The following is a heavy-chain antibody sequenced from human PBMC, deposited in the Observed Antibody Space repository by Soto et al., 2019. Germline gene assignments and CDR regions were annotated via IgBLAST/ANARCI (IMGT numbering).Heavy chain of an antibody. J-gene: IGHJ3*02. CDR3: AILSVVPAANDAFDI. CDR2: INPNSGGT. CDR1: GYTFTGYY. V-gene: IGHV1-2*04. D-gene: IGHD2-2*01. Sequence: ASVKVSCKASGYTFTGYYMHWVRQAPGQGLEWMGWINPNSGGTNYAQKFQGWVTMTRDTSISTAYMELSRLRSGDTAVYYCAILSVVPAANDAFDIWGQGTMVTVSS.